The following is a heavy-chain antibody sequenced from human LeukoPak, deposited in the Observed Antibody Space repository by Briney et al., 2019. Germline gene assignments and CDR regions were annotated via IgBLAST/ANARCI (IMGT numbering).Heavy chain of an antibody. CDR3: AKVKDGYGSYFDY. CDR2: ISGSGGST. CDR1: GFTFSSYA. J-gene: IGHJ4*02. Sequence: PGGSLRLSCAASGFTFSSYAMNWVRQAPGKGLEWVSGISGSGGSTYYADSVKGRFTISRDNSKNTLYLQMNSLRAEDTAVYYCAKVKDGYGSYFDYWGQGTLVTVSS. D-gene: IGHD5-24*01. V-gene: IGHV3-23*01.